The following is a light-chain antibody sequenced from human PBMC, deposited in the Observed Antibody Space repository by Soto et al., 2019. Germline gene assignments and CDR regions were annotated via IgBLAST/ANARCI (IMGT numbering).Light chain of an antibody. CDR2: SDD. CDR3: ASWDNSLNVV. CDR1: TSNIGSNT. Sequence: QSVLTQSPSASGTPGQRVVISCSGSTSNIGSNTVSWYQQFPGTAPKLLIYSDDQRPPWVPGRFSASTSSASASLAISGHQSEDAALYYCASWDNSLNVVFGGGTKLTVL. V-gene: IGLV1-44*01. J-gene: IGLJ2*01.